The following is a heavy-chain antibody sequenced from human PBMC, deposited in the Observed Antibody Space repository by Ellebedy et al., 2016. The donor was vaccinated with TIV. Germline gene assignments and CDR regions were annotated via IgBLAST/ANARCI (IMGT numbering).Heavy chain of an antibody. CDR3: ARVLVVGGNEDY. J-gene: IGHJ4*02. CDR1: GGSISSSHW. Sequence: GSLRLSXVVSGGSISSSHWWSWVRQPPGKGLECIGEIYHSGSTNYNPSLKSRVTMSVDTSKNQFSLKLSSVTAADTAVYYCARVLVVGGNEDYWGQGTLVTVSS. V-gene: IGHV4-4*02. D-gene: IGHD2-15*01. CDR2: IYHSGST.